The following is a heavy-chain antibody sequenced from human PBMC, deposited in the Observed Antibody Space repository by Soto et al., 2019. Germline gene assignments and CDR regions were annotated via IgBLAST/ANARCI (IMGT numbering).Heavy chain of an antibody. CDR3: AHSRGQPDYYGMDV. CDR2: IYWDDDK. V-gene: IGHV2-5*02. J-gene: IGHJ6*02. D-gene: IGHD6-13*01. Sequence: SGPTLVNPTQTLTLTCTFSGFSLSTSGVGVGWIRQPPGKALEWLALIYWDDDKRYSPSLKSRLTITKDTSKNQVVLTVNNMDPVDTATYYCAHSRGQPDYYGMDVWGQGTTVTVSS. CDR1: GFSLSTSGVG.